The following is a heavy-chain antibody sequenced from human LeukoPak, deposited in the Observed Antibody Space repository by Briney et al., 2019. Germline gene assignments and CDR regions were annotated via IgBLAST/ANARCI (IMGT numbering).Heavy chain of an antibody. CDR3: TTTNTYYYDSSGYGY. V-gene: IGHV4-34*03. Sequence: SETLSLTCAVYGGSFSGYYWSWIRQPPGKGLEWIGEINHSGSTNYNPSLKSRVTISVDTSKNQFSLKLSSVTAEDTAVYYCTTTNTYYYDSSGYGYWGQGTLVTVSS. D-gene: IGHD3-22*01. CDR2: INHSGST. CDR1: GGSFSGYY. J-gene: IGHJ4*02.